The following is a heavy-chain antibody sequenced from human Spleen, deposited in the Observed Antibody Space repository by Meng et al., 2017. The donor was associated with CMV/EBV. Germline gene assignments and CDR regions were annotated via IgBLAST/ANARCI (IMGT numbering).Heavy chain of an antibody. J-gene: IGHJ5*02. D-gene: IGHD3-10*01. CDR3: ARGGPGFGELFSFDP. CDR2: IFYSGST. Sequence: DSISSGGYYWPWIRQHPGKGPEWIGYIFYSGSTNYSPSLESRVTLSVDTSKNQFSLKLSSVTAADTAVYYCARGGPGFGELFSFDPWGQGILVTVSS. V-gene: IGHV4-31*02. CDR1: DSISSGGYY.